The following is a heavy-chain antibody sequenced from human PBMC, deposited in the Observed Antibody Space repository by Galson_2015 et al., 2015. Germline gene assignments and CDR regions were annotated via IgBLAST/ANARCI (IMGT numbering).Heavy chain of an antibody. CDR1: GFTFSSYW. Sequence: SLRLSCAASGFTFSSYWMHWVRQAPGKGLVWVSRINSDGSSTSYADSVKGRFTISRDNAKNTLYLQMNSLRAEDTAAYYCARENVLLWFGELFSPYYYYMDVWGKGTTVTVSS. CDR3: ARENVLLWFGELFSPYYYYMDV. V-gene: IGHV3-74*01. J-gene: IGHJ6*03. CDR2: INSDGSST. D-gene: IGHD3-10*01.